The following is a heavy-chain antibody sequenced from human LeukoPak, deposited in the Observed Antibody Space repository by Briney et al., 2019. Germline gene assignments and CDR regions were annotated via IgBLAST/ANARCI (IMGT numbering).Heavy chain of an antibody. CDR2: MNPNSGST. V-gene: IGHV1-8*03. Sequence: GASVKVSCKASAYTFTSYDFNWVRQATGQGLEWMGWMNPNSGSTGYAQKFQGRVTITRNTSISTAYMELSGLRSEDTAVNYCARCRSTGYPYYFEYWGQGTLVTVSS. CDR3: ARCRSTGYPYYFEY. D-gene: IGHD5-12*01. CDR1: AYTFTSYD. J-gene: IGHJ4*02.